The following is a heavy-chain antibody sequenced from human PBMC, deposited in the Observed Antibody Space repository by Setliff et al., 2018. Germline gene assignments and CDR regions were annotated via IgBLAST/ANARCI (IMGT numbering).Heavy chain of an antibody. Sequence: PSETLSLTCTVSGGSISSYYWSWIRQPAGKGLEWIGRIYTSGSTNYNPSLKSRVTISVDTSKNQFSLKLSSVTAADTAVYYCAREGNTRPTYYYYGMDVWGQGTTVTVSS. CDR2: IYTSGST. V-gene: IGHV4-4*07. CDR3: AREGNTRPTYYYYGMDV. J-gene: IGHJ6*02. CDR1: GGSISSYY.